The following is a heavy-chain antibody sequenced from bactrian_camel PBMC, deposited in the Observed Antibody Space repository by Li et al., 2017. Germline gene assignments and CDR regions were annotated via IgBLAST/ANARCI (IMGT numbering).Heavy chain of an antibody. CDR2: IDSDGNT. D-gene: IGHD6*01. V-gene: IGHV3S53*01. CDR3: ALARPIRSYQGGCYEYNY. CDR1: GYTPSSRC. Sequence: HVQLVESGGGSVQAGGSLKLSCAASGYTPSSRCMGWFRQAAGKKREAVAVIDSDGNTRIGDSVKDRFTVSKDNAKNTLYLQMNSLKSADTAIYYCALARPIRSYQGGCYEYNYWGQGTQVTVS. J-gene: IGHJ4*01.